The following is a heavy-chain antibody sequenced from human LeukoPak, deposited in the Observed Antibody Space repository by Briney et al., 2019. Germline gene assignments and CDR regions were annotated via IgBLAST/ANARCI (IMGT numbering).Heavy chain of an antibody. D-gene: IGHD7-27*01. CDR2: INTVGSST. V-gene: IGHV3-74*01. Sequence: VSRINTVGSSTSYADSVKGRFTISRDNAKNTLYLQMNSLRAEDTAVYYCTRDLTGDLDYWGQGTLVTVSS. CDR3: TRDLTGDLDY. J-gene: IGHJ4*02.